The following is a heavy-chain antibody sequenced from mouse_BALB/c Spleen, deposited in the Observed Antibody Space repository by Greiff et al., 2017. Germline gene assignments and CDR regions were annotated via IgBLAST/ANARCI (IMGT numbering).Heavy chain of an antibody. Sequence: EVKLVESGGGLVQPGGSLKLSCAASGFTFSSYTMSWVRQTPEKRLEWVAYISNGGGSTYYPDTVKGRFTISRDNAKNTLYLQMSSLKSEDTAMYYCARGYGYDVRAMDYWGQGTSVTVSS. CDR3: ARGYGYDVRAMDY. V-gene: IGHV5-12-2*01. D-gene: IGHD2-2*01. CDR2: ISNGGGST. J-gene: IGHJ4*01. CDR1: GFTFSSYT.